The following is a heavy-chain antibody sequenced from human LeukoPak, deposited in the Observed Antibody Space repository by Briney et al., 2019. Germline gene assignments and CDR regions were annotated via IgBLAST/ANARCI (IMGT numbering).Heavy chain of an antibody. CDR1: GGTFSSYA. D-gene: IGHD5-18*01. J-gene: IGHJ4*02. V-gene: IGHV1-69*04. Sequence: SVKVSCKASGGTFSSYAISWVRQAPGQGLEWMGRIIPTLGIANYAQKFQGRVTITADKSTSTAYMELSSLRSEDTAVYYCAREREVDTAMVTVLDYWGQGTLVTVSS. CDR3: AREREVDTAMVTVLDY. CDR2: IIPTLGIA.